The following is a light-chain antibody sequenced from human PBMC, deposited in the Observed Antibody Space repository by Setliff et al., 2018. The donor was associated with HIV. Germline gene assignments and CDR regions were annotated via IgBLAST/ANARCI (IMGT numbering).Light chain of an antibody. V-gene: IGLV2-14*03. J-gene: IGLJ1*01. Sequence: LTQPASVSGSPGQSITISCTGTSSDVGGYNHVSWYRQHPGKAPKLIIFDVGNRPSGVSSRFSGSKSGNTASLTISGLQAEDEADFYCCSFTSINTYVFGTGTKVTVL. CDR1: SSDVGGYNH. CDR3: CSFTSINTYV. CDR2: DVG.